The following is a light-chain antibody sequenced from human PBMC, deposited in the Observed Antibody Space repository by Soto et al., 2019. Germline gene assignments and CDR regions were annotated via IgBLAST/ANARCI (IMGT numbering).Light chain of an antibody. CDR3: QQLNFDSWP. CDR2: ASS. J-gene: IGKJ1*01. Sequence: AIQLTQSRPSLSASLLDLVHIXCRASPGRSTSFAWYKHKPGKPPKLLIYASSTLHSGVTSRFSGSGPGTDVSLTITSLQPDDFATYYCQQLNFDSWPFGQGTKVDI. V-gene: IGKV1-13*02. CDR1: PGRSTS.